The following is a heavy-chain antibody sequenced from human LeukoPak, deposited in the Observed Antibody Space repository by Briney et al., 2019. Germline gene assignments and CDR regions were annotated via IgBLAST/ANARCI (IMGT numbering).Heavy chain of an antibody. CDR3: ARDLPIEGYCSSTSCPDAFDI. J-gene: IGHJ3*02. CDR2: INQNGSEK. D-gene: IGHD2-2*01. CDR1: GFTFTTSW. Sequence: PGGSLRLSCVASGFTFTTSWMSWVRQAPGKGLEWVANINQNGSEKYSVDSVKGRFTISRDNAKNSLYLQMNSLRAEDTALYHCARDLPIEGYCSSTSCPDAFDIWGQGTMVTVSS. V-gene: IGHV3-7*03.